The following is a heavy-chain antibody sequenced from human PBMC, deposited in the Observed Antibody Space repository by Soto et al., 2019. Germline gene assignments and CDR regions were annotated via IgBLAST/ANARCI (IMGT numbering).Heavy chain of an antibody. CDR2: IKSDGSSI. Sequence: EVQLVESGGGLVQPGGSLRLSCAASGFTVSNYWMHWVRQVPGKGLVWVSRIKSDGSSISYADSVKGRFTISRENARNTLYLQMNSLRAEDAAVYYCARGGFSGSGTYIQGDYWGQGTLVTVSA. J-gene: IGHJ4*02. CDR1: GFTVSNYW. CDR3: ARGGFSGSGTYIQGDY. V-gene: IGHV3-74*01. D-gene: IGHD3-10*01.